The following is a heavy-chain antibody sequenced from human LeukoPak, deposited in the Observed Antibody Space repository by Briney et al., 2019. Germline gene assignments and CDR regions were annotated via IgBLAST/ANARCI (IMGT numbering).Heavy chain of an antibody. D-gene: IGHD3-3*01. CDR3: ARAGTWRYDFDY. J-gene: IGHJ4*02. CDR1: GGSISSYY. V-gene: IGHV4-59*01. Sequence: SETLSLTCTVSGGSISSYYWGWIRQPPGKGLEWIGYIYYSGSTNYNPSLKSRVTISVDTSKNQFSLKLTSVTTADTAVCYCARAGTWRYDFDYWGQGTLVTVSS. CDR2: IYYSGST.